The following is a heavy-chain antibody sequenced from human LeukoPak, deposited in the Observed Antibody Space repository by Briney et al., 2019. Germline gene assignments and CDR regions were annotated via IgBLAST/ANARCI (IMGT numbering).Heavy chain of an antibody. Sequence: PGGSLRLSCAASGFTFSSYGMHCVRQAPGKGLEWVAVIWYDGSNKYYADSVKGRFTISRDNSKNTLYLQMNSLRAEDTAVYYCARVRRLRFLEWFDYWGQGTLVTVSS. CDR1: GFTFSSYG. CDR3: ARVRRLRFLEWFDY. J-gene: IGHJ4*02. CDR2: IWYDGSNK. D-gene: IGHD3-3*01. V-gene: IGHV3-33*01.